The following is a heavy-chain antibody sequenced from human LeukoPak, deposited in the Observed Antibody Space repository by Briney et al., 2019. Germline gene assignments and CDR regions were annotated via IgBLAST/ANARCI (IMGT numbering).Heavy chain of an antibody. V-gene: IGHV1-2*02. CDR1: GYTFTGYY. Sequence: ASVKVSCKASGYTFTGYYMHWVRQAPGQGLEWMGWINPNSGGTNYAQKFQGRVTMTRDTSISTAYMELSRLRSDDTAVYYCARARGSVVVVPAATDYWGQGTLVTVSS. J-gene: IGHJ4*02. CDR2: INPNSGGT. CDR3: ARARGSVVVVPAATDY. D-gene: IGHD2-2*01.